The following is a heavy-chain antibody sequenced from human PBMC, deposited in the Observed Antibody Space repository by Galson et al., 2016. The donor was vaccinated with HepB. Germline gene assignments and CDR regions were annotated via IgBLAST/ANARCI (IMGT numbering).Heavy chain of an antibody. CDR1: GFSFSVYG. CDR2: IWFVSSQM. V-gene: IGHV3-33*01. D-gene: IGHD1-26*01. CDR3: ARAGLGLIHGYGMDV. Sequence: SLRLSCAATGFSFSVYGMHWVRQAPGKGLEWVTVIWFVSSQMSYTDSVKGRFTVSRDNSKNTVYLHLNSLRAEDTAMYYCARAGLGLIHGYGMDVWGQGTTVTVSS. J-gene: IGHJ6*02.